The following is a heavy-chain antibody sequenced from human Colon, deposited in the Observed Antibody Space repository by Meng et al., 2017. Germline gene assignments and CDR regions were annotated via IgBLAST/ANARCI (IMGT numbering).Heavy chain of an antibody. D-gene: IGHD3-16*01. CDR1: GYTFTGYY. Sequence: VRFVQSGAEGKRPGSSVKVACKACGYTFTGYYMHWVRQAPGQGLEWMGRINPNSGGTNYAQKFQGRDTMTRDTSISTAYMELSRLRSDDTAVYYCAREGLVGDLRYFDLWGRGTLVTVSS. CDR2: INPNSGGT. V-gene: IGHV1-2*06. CDR3: AREGLVGDLRYFDL. J-gene: IGHJ2*01.